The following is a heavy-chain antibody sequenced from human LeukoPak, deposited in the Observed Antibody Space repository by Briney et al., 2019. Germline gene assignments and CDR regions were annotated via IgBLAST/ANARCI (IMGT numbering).Heavy chain of an antibody. CDR3: ARLSHTAMIFYFDY. D-gene: IGHD5-18*01. Sequence: GGSLKISCKGSGYSFTSYWIGWVRQRPGKGLEWMGIIYPGDSDTRYSPSFQGQVTISADKSISTAYLQWSSLKASDTAMYYCARLSHTAMIFYFDYWGQGTLVTVSS. CDR2: IYPGDSDT. CDR1: GYSFTSYW. J-gene: IGHJ4*02. V-gene: IGHV5-51*01.